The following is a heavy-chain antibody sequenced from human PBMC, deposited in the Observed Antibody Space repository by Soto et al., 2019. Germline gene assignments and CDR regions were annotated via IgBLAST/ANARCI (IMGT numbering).Heavy chain of an antibody. CDR2: IIPILGIA. D-gene: IGHD6-19*01. V-gene: IGHV1-69*02. CDR1: GGTFSSYT. J-gene: IGHJ4*02. CDR3: ANAGYSSGWYPI. Sequence: QVQLVQSGAEVKKPGSSVKVSSKASGGTFSSYTISWVRQAPGQGLEWMGRIIPILGIANYAQKFQGRVTITADKSTSTADMELSSLRSEDTAVYYCANAGYSSGWYPIWGQGTLVTVSS.